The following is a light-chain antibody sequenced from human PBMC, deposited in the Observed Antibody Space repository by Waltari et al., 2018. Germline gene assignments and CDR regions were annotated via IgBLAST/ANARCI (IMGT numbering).Light chain of an antibody. J-gene: IGKJ4*01. CDR3: QQYDSIVLT. CDR1: QRVSNNF. Sequence: EIVLTQSPGTLALSPGERATLSCRASQRVSNNFLNWDQQKPGQAPRRLIYGASSRDSGIPERFSGSGSGTDFTLTISRLEPEDFAVYYCQQYDSIVLTFGGGTKVEI. CDR2: GAS. V-gene: IGKV3-20*01.